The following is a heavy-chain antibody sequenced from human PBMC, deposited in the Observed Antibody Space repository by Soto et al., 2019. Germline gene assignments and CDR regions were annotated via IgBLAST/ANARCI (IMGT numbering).Heavy chain of an antibody. CDR2: INPSGGST. D-gene: IGHD4-4*01. CDR3: ARDLSVSNRHYYYYYGMDV. CDR1: CYTFTSYY. V-gene: IGHV1-46*01. Sequence: GASVKVSCWASCYTFTSYYMHWVRQAPGQGLEWMGIINPSGGSTSYAQKFQGRVTMTRDTSTSTVYMELSSLRSEDTAVYYCARDLSVSNRHYYYYYGMDVWGQGTTVTVSS. J-gene: IGHJ6*02.